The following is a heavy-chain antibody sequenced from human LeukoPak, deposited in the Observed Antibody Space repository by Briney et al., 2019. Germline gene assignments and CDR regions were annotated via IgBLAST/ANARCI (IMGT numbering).Heavy chain of an antibody. CDR2: INPNSGGT. CDR3: ASYYYGSGSYYNHAFDI. J-gene: IGHJ3*02. Sequence: GASVKVSCKASGYTFTGYYMHWVRQAPGQGLEWMGWINPNSGGTNYAQKFQGRVTMTRDTSISTAYMELSRLRSDDTAVYYCASYYYGSGSYYNHAFDIWGQGTMVTVSS. D-gene: IGHD3-10*01. V-gene: IGHV1-2*02. CDR1: GYTFTGYY.